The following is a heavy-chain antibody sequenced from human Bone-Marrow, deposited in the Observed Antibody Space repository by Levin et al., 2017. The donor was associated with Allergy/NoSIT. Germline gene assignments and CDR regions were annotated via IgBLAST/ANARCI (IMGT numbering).Heavy chain of an antibody. CDR2: IIPILGIA. CDR3: ARGRWGRHIVVVTAIRNDAFDI. Sequence: SVKDSCKASGGTFSSYAISWVRQAPGQGLEWMGRIIPILGIANYAQKFQGRVTITADKSTSTAYMELSSLRSEDTAVYYCARGRWGRHIVVVTAIRNDAFDIWGQGTMVTVSS. V-gene: IGHV1-69*04. J-gene: IGHJ3*02. D-gene: IGHD2-21*02. CDR1: GGTFSSYA.